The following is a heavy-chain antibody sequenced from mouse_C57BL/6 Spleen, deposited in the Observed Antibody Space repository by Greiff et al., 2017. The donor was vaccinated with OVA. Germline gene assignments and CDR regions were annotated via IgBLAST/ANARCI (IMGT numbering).Heavy chain of an antibody. V-gene: IGHV1-15*01. J-gene: IGHJ3*01. Sequence: QVHVKQSGAELVRPGASVTLSCKASGYTFTDYEMHWVKQTPVHGLEWIGAIDPETGGTAYNQKFKGKAILTADKSSSTAYMELRSLTSEDSAVYYCTRNDYGEFAYWGQGTLVTVSA. CDR3: TRNDYGEFAY. CDR2: IDPETGGT. CDR1: GYTFTDYE. D-gene: IGHD2-4*01.